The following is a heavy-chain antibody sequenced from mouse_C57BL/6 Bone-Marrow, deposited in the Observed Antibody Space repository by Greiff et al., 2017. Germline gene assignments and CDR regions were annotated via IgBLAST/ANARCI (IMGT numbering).Heavy chain of an antibody. V-gene: IGHV1-59*01. D-gene: IGHD2-4*01. Sequence: QVQLQQPGAELVRPGTSVKLSCKASGYTFTSYWMHWVKQRPGQGLEWIGVIDPSDSYTNYNQKFKGKATLTVDTSSSTAYMQLSSLTSEDSAVYYCARVGLRRYFDYWGQGTTLTVSS. CDR2: IDPSDSYT. J-gene: IGHJ2*01. CDR3: ARVGLRRYFDY. CDR1: GYTFTSYW.